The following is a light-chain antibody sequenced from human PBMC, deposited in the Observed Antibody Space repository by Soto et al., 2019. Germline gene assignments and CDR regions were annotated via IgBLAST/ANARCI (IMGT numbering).Light chain of an antibody. J-gene: IGKJ4*01. Sequence: NLLTRWPGTLSLSPGARDTFSCRASQSVRGNYLAWYQQKPGQAPRLLIYGASSGATGIPDRFVGSGSETDFILTIYRLEPEDCAVYYCALYGSSHHRFCGGANVDI. CDR2: GAS. CDR3: ALYGSSHHR. CDR1: QSVRGNY. V-gene: IGKV3-20*01.